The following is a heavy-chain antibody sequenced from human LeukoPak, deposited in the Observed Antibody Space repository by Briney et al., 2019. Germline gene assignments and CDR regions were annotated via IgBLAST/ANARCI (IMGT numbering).Heavy chain of an antibody. J-gene: IGHJ4*02. V-gene: IGHV3-7*01. D-gene: IGHD3-22*01. CDR2: IKQDGSEK. CDR3: ARVSGDSSGFGTDY. CDR1: GFTFSSYW. Sequence: GGSLRLSCAASGFTFSSYWMSWVRQAPGKGLKWVANIKQDGSEKYYVDSVKGRFTISRDNAKNSLYLQMNSLRAEDTAVYYCARVSGDSSGFGTDYWGQGTLVTVSS.